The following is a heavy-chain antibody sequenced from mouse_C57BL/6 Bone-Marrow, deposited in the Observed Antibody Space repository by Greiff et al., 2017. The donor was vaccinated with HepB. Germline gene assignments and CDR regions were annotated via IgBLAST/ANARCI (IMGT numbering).Heavy chain of an antibody. CDR1: GFTFSSYA. Sequence: EVKVVESGEGLVKPGGSLKLSCAASGFTFSSYAMSWVRQTPEKRLEWVAYISSGGDYIYYADTVKGRFTISRDNARNTLYLQMSSLKSEDTAMYYCTRDPPYYYGSSRWYFDVWGTGTTVTVSS. D-gene: IGHD1-1*01. V-gene: IGHV5-9-1*02. J-gene: IGHJ1*03. CDR2: ISSGGDYI. CDR3: TRDPPYYYGSSRWYFDV.